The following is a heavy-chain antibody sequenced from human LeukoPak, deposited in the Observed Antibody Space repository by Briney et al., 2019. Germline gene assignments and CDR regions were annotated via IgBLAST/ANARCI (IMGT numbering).Heavy chain of an antibody. CDR3: SRDMGYGGYGRVFGI. Sequence: SETLCLTCSVSGGSISSGDYYGGWSRQPPGKGLGWIGAIYNRESIYYKPSLKSRAMISVDTSKIQYSLKLASVTAEDTAMYYCSRDMGYGGYGRVFGIWGPGTMVPLSS. CDR1: GGSISSGDYY. D-gene: IGHD5-12*01. CDR2: IYNRESI. J-gene: IGHJ3*02. V-gene: IGHV4-31*03.